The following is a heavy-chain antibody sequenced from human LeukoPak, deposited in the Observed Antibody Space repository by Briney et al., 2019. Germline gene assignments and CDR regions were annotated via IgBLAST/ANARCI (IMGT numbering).Heavy chain of an antibody. Sequence: GGSLRLSCAASGFIFSSYSMHWVRQAPGKGLEYVSVISPDGTKTYYTNSVRGRFTISRDNSKNALYLQMGSLRDEDTAMYFCARGQPAGSTDYWGQGTLVTVSS. CDR2: ISPDGTKT. D-gene: IGHD2-2*01. V-gene: IGHV3-64*01. J-gene: IGHJ4*02. CDR1: GFIFSSYS. CDR3: ARGQPAGSTDY.